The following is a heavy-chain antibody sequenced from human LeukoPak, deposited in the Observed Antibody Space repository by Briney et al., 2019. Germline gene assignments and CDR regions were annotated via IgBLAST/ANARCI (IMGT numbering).Heavy chain of an antibody. D-gene: IGHD1-26*01. CDR3: ARVQWELLYPDY. CDR1: GFTFSSYA. J-gene: IGHJ4*02. V-gene: IGHV3-30-3*01. Sequence: QPGGSLRLSCAASGFTFSSYAMHWVRQAPGKGLEWVSLISYDENYKHYADSVKGRFTISRDNSKNTLYLQMNSLRAEDTAVYFCARVQWELLYPDYWGQGALVTVSS. CDR2: ISYDENYK.